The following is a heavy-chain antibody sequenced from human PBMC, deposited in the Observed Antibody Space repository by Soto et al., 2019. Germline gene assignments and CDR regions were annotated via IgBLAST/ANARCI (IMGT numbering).Heavy chain of an antibody. Sequence: QVHLVQSGAEVKKPGASVTVSCRAAGYTFTGYYIPWVRQAPGQGLEWMGWINPNSGGANIAQKFQGWVTMTRDTSTTTTYMELSRLRSNDTAVYYCARAYYDGSASYGLEFWGQGTLVTVAA. CDR3: ARAYYDGSASYGLEF. D-gene: IGHD3-16*01. V-gene: IGHV1-2*04. J-gene: IGHJ3*01. CDR1: GYTFTGYY. CDR2: INPNSGGA.